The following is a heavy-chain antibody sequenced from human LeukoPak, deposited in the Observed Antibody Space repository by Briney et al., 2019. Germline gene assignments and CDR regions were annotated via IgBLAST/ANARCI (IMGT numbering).Heavy chain of an antibody. CDR3: AKGEYSSSDDAFDI. J-gene: IGHJ3*02. CDR1: GFTFDDYA. D-gene: IGHD6-6*01. CDR2: ISWNSGSI. V-gene: IGHV3-9*03. Sequence: GGSLRLSCAASGFTFDDYAMHWVRQAPGKGLEWVSGISWNSGSIGYADSVKGRFTISRDNAKNSLYLQMNSLRAEDMALYYCAKGEYSSSDDAFDIWGQGTMVTVSS.